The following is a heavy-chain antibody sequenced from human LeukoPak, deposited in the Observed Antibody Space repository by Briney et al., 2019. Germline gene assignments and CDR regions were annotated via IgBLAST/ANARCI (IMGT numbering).Heavy chain of an antibody. D-gene: IGHD6-19*01. V-gene: IGHV3-30*02. CDR1: GFTFSSYG. CDR2: IRYDGSNK. J-gene: IGHJ4*02. Sequence: GGSLRLSCAASGFTFSSYGMHWVRQAPGKGLEWVAFIRYDGSNKYYADSVKGRFTISRDNAKNSLYLQMNSLRAEDTAVYYCTREVAVAFDSWGQGTLVTVSS. CDR3: TREVAVAFDS.